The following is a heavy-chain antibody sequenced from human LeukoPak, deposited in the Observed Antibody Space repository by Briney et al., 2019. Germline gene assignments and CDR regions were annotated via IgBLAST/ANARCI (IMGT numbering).Heavy chain of an antibody. D-gene: IGHD6-19*01. V-gene: IGHV3-23*01. CDR2: ISGSGGST. CDR1: GFTFSSYA. CDR3: ARTGNVAGSEYFQH. J-gene: IGHJ1*01. Sequence: GGSLRLSCAASGFTFSSYAMSWVRQAPGKGLEWVSAISGSGGSTYYADSVKGRFTISRDNSKNTLYLQMNSLRAEDTAVYYCARTGNVAGSEYFQHWGQGTLVTVSS.